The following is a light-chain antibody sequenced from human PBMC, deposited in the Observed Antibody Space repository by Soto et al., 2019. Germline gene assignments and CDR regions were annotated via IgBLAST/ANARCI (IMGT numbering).Light chain of an antibody. CDR3: QQYNNYRRP. CDR2: KAY. J-gene: IGKJ1*01. CDR1: QSISSW. Sequence: DIQMTQSPSTLSASVGDRVTITCRASQSISSWLAWYQQKPGKAPKLLIYKAYSLESGVPSRFSGSGSGTEFTLTISSLQPDDFATYSCQQYNNYRRPFGQGTKVDIK. V-gene: IGKV1-5*03.